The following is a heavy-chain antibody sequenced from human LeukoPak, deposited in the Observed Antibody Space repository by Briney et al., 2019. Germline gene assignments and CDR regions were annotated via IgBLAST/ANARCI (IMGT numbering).Heavy chain of an antibody. J-gene: IGHJ4*02. CDR3: ASSPDGYGSGIDY. Sequence: GASVKVSCKASGYTFTGYYMHWVRQAPGQGLEWMGRINPNSGGTNYAQKFQGRVTMTGDTSISTAYMELSRLRSDDTAVYYCASSPDGYGSGIDYWGQGTLVTVSS. CDR2: INPNSGGT. CDR1: GYTFTGYY. D-gene: IGHD3-10*01. V-gene: IGHV1-2*06.